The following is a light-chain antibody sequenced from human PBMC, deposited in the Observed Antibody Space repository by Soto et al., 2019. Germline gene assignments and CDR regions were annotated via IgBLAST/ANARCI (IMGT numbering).Light chain of an antibody. V-gene: IGKV3-15*01. J-gene: IGKJ1*01. CDR2: AVS. Sequence: EIMMTQSPGTLSASPGERATLSCRASQSVSSNLAWYQQKPGQPPRLLIYAVSTRATGIPARFSGSGSGTEFTLTISSLQSEDFAVYYCQQYNKWTMTFGQGTKVEIK. CDR1: QSVSSN. CDR3: QQYNKWTMT.